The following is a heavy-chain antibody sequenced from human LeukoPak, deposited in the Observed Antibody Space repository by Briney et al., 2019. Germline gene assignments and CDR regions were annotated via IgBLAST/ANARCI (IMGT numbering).Heavy chain of an antibody. D-gene: IGHD3-22*01. J-gene: IGHJ4*02. CDR2: IRYDGSNK. CDR3: AKDRPNYYDSSGHYYRRDGDY. Sequence: GGSLRLSCAASGFTFSSYGMHWVRQAPGKGLEWVAFIRYDGSNKYYADSVKGRFTISRDNSKNTLYLQMNSLRGGDTAVYYCAKDRPNYYDSSGHYYRRDGDYWGQGTLVTVSS. V-gene: IGHV3-30*02. CDR1: GFTFSSYG.